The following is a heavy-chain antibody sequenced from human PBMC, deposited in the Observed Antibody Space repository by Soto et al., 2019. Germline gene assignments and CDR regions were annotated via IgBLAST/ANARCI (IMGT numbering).Heavy chain of an antibody. CDR2: IYYSGST. J-gene: IGHJ4*02. Sequence: SETLSLTCTVSGGSISSYYWSWIRQPPGKGLEWIGYIYYSGSTNYNPSLKSRVTISVDTSKNQFSLKLSSVTAADTAVYYCARHVSRGNWNLFDYWGQGTLVTVSS. V-gene: IGHV4-59*08. CDR1: GGSISSYY. D-gene: IGHD1-20*01. CDR3: ARHVSRGNWNLFDY.